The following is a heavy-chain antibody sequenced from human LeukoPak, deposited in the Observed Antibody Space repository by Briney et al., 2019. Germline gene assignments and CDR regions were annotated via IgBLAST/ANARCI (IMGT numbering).Heavy chain of an antibody. V-gene: IGHV1-8*02. CDR3: ARTPDQIAVAVSVWFDP. CDR1: GYTFTSYD. Sequence: GASVKVSCKASGYTFTSYDINWVRQATGQGLEWMGWMNPNSGNTGYAQKFQGRVTMTRNTSISTAYMELSSLRSEDTAVYYCARTPDQIAVAVSVWFDPWGQGTLVTVSS. J-gene: IGHJ5*02. D-gene: IGHD6-19*01. CDR2: MNPNSGNT.